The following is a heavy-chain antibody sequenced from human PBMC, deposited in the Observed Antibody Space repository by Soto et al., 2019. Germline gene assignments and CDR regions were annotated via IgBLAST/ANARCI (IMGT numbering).Heavy chain of an antibody. V-gene: IGHV3-21*01. CDR1: GFTFSSYS. D-gene: IGHD6-6*01. CDR3: AMVSRSSSSNWFDP. CDR2: ISSSSSYI. J-gene: IGHJ5*02. Sequence: GGSLRLSCAASGFTFSSYSMNWVRQAPGKGLEWVSSISSSSSYIYYVDSVKGRFTISRDNAKNSLYLQMNSLRAEDTAVYYCAMVSRSSSSNWFDPWGQGTLVTVSS.